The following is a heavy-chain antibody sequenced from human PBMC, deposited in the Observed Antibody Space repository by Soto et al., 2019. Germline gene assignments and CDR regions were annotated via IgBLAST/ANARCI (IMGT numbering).Heavy chain of an antibody. D-gene: IGHD3-22*01. J-gene: IGHJ4*02. CDR1: GYPLTSYY. CDR2: INPNSGST. V-gene: IGHV1-46*01. Sequence: QVHLVQSGAEVKKPGASLKVACKASGYPLTSYYLHWVRQAPGQGLEWMGIINPNSGSTTYAQKSQGRVTMTRDTSTGTVDMELSSLRSEDAAVYYGARASTIRYYYDGSAYGDHWGQGPLVTVSS. CDR3: ARASTIRYYYDGSAYGDH.